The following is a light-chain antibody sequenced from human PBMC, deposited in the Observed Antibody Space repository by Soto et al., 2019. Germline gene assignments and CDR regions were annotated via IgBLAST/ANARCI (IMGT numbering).Light chain of an antibody. J-gene: IGKJ4*01. CDR1: QSLGTC. CDR3: QQYFSYPLT. CDR2: DVS. V-gene: IGKV1-5*01. Sequence: DIQMTQSPSTLSASVGDRVIITCRASQSLGTCLAWYQQKPGTAPVLLIYDVSRLESGVPSRFSGSGSGTEFTLTISSLQPDDFATYYCQQYFSYPLTFGGGTRVEIK.